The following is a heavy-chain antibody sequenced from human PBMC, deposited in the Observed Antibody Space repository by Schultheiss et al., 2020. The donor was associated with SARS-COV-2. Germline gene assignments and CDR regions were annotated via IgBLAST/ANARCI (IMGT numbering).Heavy chain of an antibody. Sequence: GGSLRLSCAASGFTVSSNYMSWVRQAPGEGLEWVSDISGSGGSTYYVDSVKGRFTISRDNSKNTLYLQMNSLRAEDTAVYYCAKARVTITFGGVIVPFDYWGQGTLVTVSS. J-gene: IGHJ4*02. CDR2: ISGSGGST. CDR1: GFTVSSNY. D-gene: IGHD3-16*02. V-gene: IGHV3-23*01. CDR3: AKARVTITFGGVIVPFDY.